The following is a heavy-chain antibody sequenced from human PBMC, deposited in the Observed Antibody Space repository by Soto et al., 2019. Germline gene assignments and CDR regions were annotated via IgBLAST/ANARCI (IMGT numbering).Heavy chain of an antibody. CDR1: GGTFSSYT. D-gene: IGHD1-1*01. CDR2: IIPILGIA. J-gene: IGHJ4*02. V-gene: IGHV1-69*02. CDR3: ARRSGTTGTTRYFDY. Sequence: SVKVSCKASGGTFSSYTISWVRQAPGQGLELMGRIIPILGIANYAQKFQGRVTITADKSTSTAYMELSSLRSEDTAVYYCARRSGTTGTTRYFDYWGQGTLVTVSS.